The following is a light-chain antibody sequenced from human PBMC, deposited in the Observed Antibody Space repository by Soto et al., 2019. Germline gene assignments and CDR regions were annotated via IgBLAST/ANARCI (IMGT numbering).Light chain of an antibody. J-gene: IGKJ1*01. Sequence: PGERVPLSCRASQSVSSSYLTWYQQKPGQAPRLLIYGASTRATSIPARFSGSGSGTDFTLTISSLQPEDFAVYYCQQDYNLPTFGQGTKVDIK. V-gene: IGKV3D-7*01. CDR1: QSVSSSY. CDR2: GAS. CDR3: QQDYNLPT.